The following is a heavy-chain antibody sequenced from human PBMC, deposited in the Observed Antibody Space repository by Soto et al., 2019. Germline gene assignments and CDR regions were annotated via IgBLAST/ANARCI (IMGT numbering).Heavy chain of an antibody. CDR1: GFTFSSYS. CDR2: ISSSSSTI. J-gene: IGHJ3*02. V-gene: IGHV3-48*01. CDR3: AGDLLLDAFDI. D-gene: IGHD2-15*01. Sequence: GGSLRLSCAASGFTFSSYSMNWVRQAPGKGLEWVSYISSSSSTIYYADSVKGRFTISRDNAKNSLYLQMNSLRAEDTAVYYCAGDLLLDAFDIWGQGTMVTVSS.